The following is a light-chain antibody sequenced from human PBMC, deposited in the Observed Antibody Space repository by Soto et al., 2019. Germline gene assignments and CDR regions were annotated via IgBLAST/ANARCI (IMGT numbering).Light chain of an antibody. CDR2: DAS. CDR1: QDIATY. Sequence: DIQMTQSPSSLSASVGNRVTITCQASQDIATYLNWYQQKPGKAPNLLIYDASNLETGVPSRFSGGGSGTHFTFTISNLQPEDFATYYCEQYRRYPWTFGQGTKVDIK. J-gene: IGKJ1*01. V-gene: IGKV1-33*01. CDR3: EQYRRYPWT.